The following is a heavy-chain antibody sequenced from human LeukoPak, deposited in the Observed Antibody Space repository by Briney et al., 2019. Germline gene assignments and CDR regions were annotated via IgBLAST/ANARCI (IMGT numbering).Heavy chain of an antibody. D-gene: IGHD3-16*02. V-gene: IGHV3-7*03. J-gene: IGHJ4*02. CDR2: IKQDGSEK. CDR1: GFTFSSYW. Sequence: GGSLRLSCAASGFTFSSYWMSWVRQAPGKGLEWVANIKQDGSEKYYVDSVKGRFTISRDNAKNSLYLQMNSLRAEDTAVYYCAKPYVWGSYRYNYFDYWGQGTLVTVSS. CDR3: AKPYVWGSYRYNYFDY.